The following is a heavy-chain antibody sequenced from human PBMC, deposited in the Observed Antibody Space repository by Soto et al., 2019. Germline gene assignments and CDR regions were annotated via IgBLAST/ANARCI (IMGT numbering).Heavy chain of an antibody. V-gene: IGHV3-7*01. J-gene: IGHJ4*02. CDR1: GFTFSSSW. Sequence: PGGSLRLSCAASGFTFSSSWMNWVRQAPGKGLEWVAGIKEDGSEKYYVDFVKGRFTISRDNVENSRYLQMNSLRGEDTAVYFCARDRGYSSYDYWGLGTLVTVSS. CDR2: IKEDGSEK. CDR3: ARDRGYSSYDY. D-gene: IGHD5-18*01.